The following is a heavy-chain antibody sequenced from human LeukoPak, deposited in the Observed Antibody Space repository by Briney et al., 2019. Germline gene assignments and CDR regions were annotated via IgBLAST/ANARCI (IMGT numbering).Heavy chain of an antibody. CDR2: IKQDGSQR. Sequence: GGSLRLSCAASGFTFGWHWMSWVRQAPGKGLEWVANIKQDGSQRYYVDSVKGRFTISRDNAKNSLYLQMNSLRAEDTAVYYCARALNWFDPWGQGTLVTVSS. CDR3: ARALNWFDP. V-gene: IGHV3-7*03. CDR1: GFTFGWHW. J-gene: IGHJ5*02.